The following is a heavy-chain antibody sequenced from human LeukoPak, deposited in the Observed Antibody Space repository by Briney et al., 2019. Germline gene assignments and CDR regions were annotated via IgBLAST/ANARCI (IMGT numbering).Heavy chain of an antibody. CDR3: ARGVDGFDP. J-gene: IGHJ5*02. Sequence: GGSLRLSCAASGFTLNRYDIHWVRQATGKGLEWVSAIAPAGDTYYAGSVKGRFTISRQNAKNSLHLQMNGLGAGDTAVYYCARGVDGFDPWGQGTLVTVSS. CDR1: GFTLNRYD. V-gene: IGHV3-13*01. CDR2: IAPAGDT.